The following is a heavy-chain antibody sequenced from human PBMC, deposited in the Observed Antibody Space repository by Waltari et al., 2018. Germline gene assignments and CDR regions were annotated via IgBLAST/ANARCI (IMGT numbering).Heavy chain of an antibody. CDR1: GVTIGGPT. V-gene: IGHV3-73*01. Sequence: EVKAVESGGGFIQTGESLRLSCVASGVTIGGPTRARVRQSPGNGLQWIGRVRSKHNNFATVYAESMRGRSMVSRNASMNTAYLQIDNVTPDDTAVYYCTTGIVELESERAAFWGRGVLVTVTS. CDR2: VRSKHNNFAT. D-gene: IGHD1-1*01. CDR3: TTGIVELESERAAF. J-gene: IGHJ4*02.